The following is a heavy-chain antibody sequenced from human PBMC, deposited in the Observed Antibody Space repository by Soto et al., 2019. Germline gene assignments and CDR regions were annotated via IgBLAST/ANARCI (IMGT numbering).Heavy chain of an antibody. CDR1: GGTFSSYT. CDR3: ARDRDYYDSSGYPDY. D-gene: IGHD3-22*01. CDR2: IIPILGIA. J-gene: IGHJ4*02. Sequence: SVKVSCKASGGTFSSYTISWVRQAPGQGLEWMGRIIPILGIANYAQKFQGRVTITADKSTSTAYMELSSLRSEDTAVYYCARDRDYYDSSGYPDYWGQGTLVTVSS. V-gene: IGHV1-69*04.